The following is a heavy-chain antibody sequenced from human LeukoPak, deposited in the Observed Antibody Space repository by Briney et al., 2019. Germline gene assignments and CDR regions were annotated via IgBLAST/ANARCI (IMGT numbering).Heavy chain of an antibody. CDR3: ARGGFRGYYDSSGYDFDY. J-gene: IGHJ4*02. Sequence: SVKVSCKASGGTFSSYAISWVRQAPGQGLEWMGRIIPILGIANYAQKFQGRVTITADKSTSTAYMELSSLRSEDTAVYYCARGGFRGYYDSSGYDFDYWGQGTLVTVSS. D-gene: IGHD3-22*01. V-gene: IGHV1-69*04. CDR2: IIPILGIA. CDR1: GGTFSSYA.